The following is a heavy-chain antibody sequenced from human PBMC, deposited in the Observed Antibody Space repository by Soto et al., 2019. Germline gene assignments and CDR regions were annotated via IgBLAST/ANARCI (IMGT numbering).Heavy chain of an antibody. D-gene: IGHD2-15*01. J-gene: IGHJ4*02. Sequence: SETLALAWAVNGGSLGGFYWSWIGQPPGKGLGGIGEINYSGSTNYNPSLKSRVTISVDTSKSQFSLNLSSVCAAETAVYYCASCRHAWDYWGQGTLVTVSS. CDR2: INYSGST. V-gene: IGHV4-34*01. CDR1: GGSLGGFY. CDR3: ASCRHAWDY.